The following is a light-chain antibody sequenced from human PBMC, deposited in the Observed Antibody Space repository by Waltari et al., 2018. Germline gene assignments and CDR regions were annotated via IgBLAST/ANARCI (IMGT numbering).Light chain of an antibody. CDR1: QNILHTSNNLNY. J-gene: IGKJ4*01. CDR2: WAS. Sequence: DIVMTQSPYSLAVSLGERATINCKSSQNILHTSNNLNYLAWYQQKPGQPPKLLIYWASIRQFGVPARFSGGGSGTDFTLTIASLQAEDVAIYYCQQYYSAVTFGGGTKVEIK. V-gene: IGKV4-1*01. CDR3: QQYYSAVT.